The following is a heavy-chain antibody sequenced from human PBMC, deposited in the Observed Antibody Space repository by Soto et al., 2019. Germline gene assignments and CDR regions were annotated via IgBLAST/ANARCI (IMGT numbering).Heavy chain of an antibody. CDR1: GGSFSGYY. V-gene: IGHV4-34*01. J-gene: IGHJ4*02. CDR2: INHSGST. Sequence: PSETLSLTCAVYGGSFSGYYWSWIRQPPGKGLEWIGEINHSGSTNYNPSLKSRVTISVDTSKNQFSLKLSSVTAADTAVYYCARTSLLYCTNGVCLQAISGYDTRGLYWFDYWGQGTLVTVSS. D-gene: IGHD2-8*01. CDR3: ARTSLLYCTNGVCLQAISGYDTRGLYWFDY.